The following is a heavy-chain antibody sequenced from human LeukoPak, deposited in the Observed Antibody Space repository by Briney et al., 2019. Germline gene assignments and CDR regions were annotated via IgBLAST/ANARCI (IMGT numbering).Heavy chain of an antibody. D-gene: IGHD6-19*01. CDR2: INHSGST. V-gene: IGHV4-39*01. CDR3: SRHEHKALAGDT. CDR1: GGSISSSNYY. Sequence: PSETLSLTCSVSGGSISSSNYYWGWIRQPPGEGLEWIGEINHSGSTNYNPSLKSRVTISVDTSINHFSLTLTSLTAADTAVYFCSRHEHKALAGDTWGQGTLVTVSS. J-gene: IGHJ5*02.